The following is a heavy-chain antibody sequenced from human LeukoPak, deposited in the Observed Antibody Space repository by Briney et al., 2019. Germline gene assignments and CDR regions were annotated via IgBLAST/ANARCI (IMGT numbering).Heavy chain of an antibody. CDR2: ISGSGGST. Sequence: GESLKISCKVSGANFTTFWIGWVRQMPGKGLEWVSAISGSGGSTYYADSVKGRFTISRDNSKNTLYLQMNSLRAEDTAVYYCAKDGYRGYFDYWGQGTLVTVSS. J-gene: IGHJ4*02. CDR1: GANFTTFW. CDR3: AKDGYRGYFDY. D-gene: IGHD5-24*01. V-gene: IGHV3-23*01.